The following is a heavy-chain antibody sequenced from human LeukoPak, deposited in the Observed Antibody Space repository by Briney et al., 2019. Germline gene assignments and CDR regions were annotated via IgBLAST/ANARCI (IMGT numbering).Heavy chain of an antibody. CDR2: SFYSGST. CDR3: ARGPNDYVWGSYRYVSYYFDY. D-gene: IGHD3-16*02. J-gene: IGHJ4*02. CDR1: GGSISSTSYY. V-gene: IGHV4-39*07. Sequence: SETLSLTCTVSGGSISSTSYYWGWIRQPPGKGLEWIGSSFYSGSTYYNPSLKSRVTISVDTSKNQFSLKLSSVTAADTAVYYCARGPNDYVWGSYRYVSYYFDYWGQGTLVTVSS.